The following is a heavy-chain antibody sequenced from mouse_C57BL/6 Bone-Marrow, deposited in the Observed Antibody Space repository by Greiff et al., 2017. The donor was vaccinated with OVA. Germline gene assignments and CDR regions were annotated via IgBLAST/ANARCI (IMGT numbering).Heavy chain of an antibody. Sequence: DVMLVESGGGLVQPGGSLKLSCAASGFTFSDYYMYWVRQTPEKRLEWVAYISNGGGSTYYPATVKGRFTISRDNSKNTLYLQMSRLKSEDTAMYYCAREDGSSWDWFAYWGQGTLVTVSA. D-gene: IGHD1-1*01. J-gene: IGHJ3*01. CDR1: GFTFSDYY. CDR3: AREDGSSWDWFAY. V-gene: IGHV5-12*01. CDR2: ISNGGGST.